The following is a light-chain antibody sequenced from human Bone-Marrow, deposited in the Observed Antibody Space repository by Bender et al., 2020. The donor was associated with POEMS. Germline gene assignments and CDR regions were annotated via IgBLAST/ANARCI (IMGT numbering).Light chain of an antibody. J-gene: IGLJ3*02. CDR1: SSDVGDYNS. Sequence: QSALTQPASVSGSPGQSITISCTGTSSDVGDYNSVSWYQQHPGRAPKLMIYDVSNRPSGVSNRFSGSKSGNTASLTISGLQTEDEADYYCSSYTSRSTLVFGGGTKLTVL. V-gene: IGLV2-14*03. CDR3: SSYTSRSTLV. CDR2: DVS.